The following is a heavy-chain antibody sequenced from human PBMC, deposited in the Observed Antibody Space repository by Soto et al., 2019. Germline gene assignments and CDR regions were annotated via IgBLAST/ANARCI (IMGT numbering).Heavy chain of an antibody. V-gene: IGHV4-39*01. CDR3: ARRIGSGTYYFDY. Sequence: SETLSLTCTVSGGSISRSSYCWGWIRQPPGKGLEWIGSIYYSGSTYYNPSLKSRVTISVDTSKNQFSLKLSSVTAADTAVYYCARRIGSGTYYFDYWGQGTLVTVSS. CDR1: GGSISRSSYC. CDR2: IYYSGST. D-gene: IGHD1-26*01. J-gene: IGHJ4*02.